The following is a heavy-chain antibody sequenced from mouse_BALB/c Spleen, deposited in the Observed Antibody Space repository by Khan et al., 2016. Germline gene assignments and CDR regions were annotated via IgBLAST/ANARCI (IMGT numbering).Heavy chain of an antibody. Sequence: QVQLQQSGAELARPGASVKLSCKASGYTFTDYYINWVKQRTGQGLEWIGEIYPGSDDTYYNERFKGKATLTADKSSRTAYMQLSSLPSEDSAVYFCARGGGNSDYWGQGTTLTVSS. V-gene: IGHV1-76*01. D-gene: IGHD2-1*01. CDR3: ARGGGNSDY. CDR2: IYPGSDDT. CDR1: GYTFTDYY. J-gene: IGHJ2*01.